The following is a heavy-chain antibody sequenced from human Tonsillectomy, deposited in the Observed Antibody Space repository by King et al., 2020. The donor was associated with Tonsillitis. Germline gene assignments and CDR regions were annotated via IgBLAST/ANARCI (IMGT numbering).Heavy chain of an antibody. D-gene: IGHD5-18*01. CDR3: ARGDTAMALEY. CDR2: MYTSGNT. CDR1: GGSISSGSYY. J-gene: IGHJ4*02. V-gene: IGHV4-61*02. Sequence: VQLQESGPGLVRPSQTLSLTCTVSGGSISSGSYYWSWIRQPAGKGLEWIGRMYTSGNTNYNPSLKSRVTMSGDTSKNQFSLNLSSVTAADTAVYYCARGDTAMALEYWGQGTLVTVSS.